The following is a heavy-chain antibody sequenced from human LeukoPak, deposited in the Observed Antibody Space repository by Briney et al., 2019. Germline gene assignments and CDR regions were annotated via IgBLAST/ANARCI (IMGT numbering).Heavy chain of an antibody. CDR1: GFTFSSYA. CDR3: AADEHKYYYGSGILYY. CDR2: ISGSGGST. D-gene: IGHD3-10*01. V-gene: IGHV3-23*01. Sequence: GSLRLSCAASGFTFSSYAMSWVRQAPGRGLGWVSAISGSGGSTYYADSVKGRFTISRDNSKNTLYLQMNSLRAEDTAVYYCAADEHKYYYGSGILYYWGQGTLVTVSS. J-gene: IGHJ4*02.